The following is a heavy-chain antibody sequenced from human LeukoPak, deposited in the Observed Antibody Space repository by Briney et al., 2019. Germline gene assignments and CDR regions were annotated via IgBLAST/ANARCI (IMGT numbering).Heavy chain of an antibody. V-gene: IGHV1-69*04. D-gene: IGHD1-14*01. CDR1: GGTFSSYA. CDR2: IIPILGIA. J-gene: IGHJ3*02. CDR3: ARPEVNQPDDAFDI. Sequence: ASVKVSCKASGGTFSSYAISWVRQAPGQGLEWMGRIIPILGIANYAQKFQGRVAITADKSTSTAYMELSSLRSEDTAVYYCARPEVNQPDDAFDIWGQGTMVTVSS.